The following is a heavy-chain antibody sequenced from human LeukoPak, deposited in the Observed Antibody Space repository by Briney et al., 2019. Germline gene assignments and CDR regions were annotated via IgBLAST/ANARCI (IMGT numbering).Heavy chain of an antibody. CDR3: ARDVLLDY. CDR2: INHSGST. V-gene: IGHV4-34*01. Sequence: PSETLSLTCAVYGGSFSGYYWSWIRQPPGKGLEWIGEINHSGSTNYNPSLKSRVTISVDTSKSQLSLKLSSVTAADTAVYYCARDVLLDYWGQGTLVTVSS. J-gene: IGHJ4*02. CDR1: GGSFSGYY. D-gene: IGHD2-8*01.